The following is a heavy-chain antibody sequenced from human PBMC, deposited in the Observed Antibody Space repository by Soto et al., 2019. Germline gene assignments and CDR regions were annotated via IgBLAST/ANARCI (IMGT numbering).Heavy chain of an antibody. Sequence: QVQLVQSGAEVKKPGSSVKVSCKASGGTFSSYAISWVRQAPGQGLEWMGGILPIFGTANYAQKYQGRVTITADESTSTAYMELSSLRSEDTAEYYCARWNSGSRPFDYWGQGTLVTVSS. CDR3: ARWNSGSRPFDY. CDR2: ILPIFGTA. CDR1: GGTFSSYA. D-gene: IGHD1-26*01. J-gene: IGHJ4*02. V-gene: IGHV1-69*01.